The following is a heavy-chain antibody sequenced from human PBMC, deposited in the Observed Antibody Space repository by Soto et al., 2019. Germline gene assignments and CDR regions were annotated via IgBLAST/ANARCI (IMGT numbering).Heavy chain of an antibody. CDR2: IIPLSLKT. J-gene: IGHJ6*02. V-gene: IGHV1-69*01. Sequence: QVQLVQSGAEVKRPGSSVKVSCKASGDMFRNSAFTWVRQAPGQGLAWMGGIIPLSLKTNVAQNFQGRVTFTADESTSSLYMEASSLTSEDTAVYYCARARLSNGDPNIYFFSGLDVWGQGTTITVSS. D-gene: IGHD3-10*01. CDR3: ARARLSNGDPNIYFFSGLDV. CDR1: GDMFRNSA.